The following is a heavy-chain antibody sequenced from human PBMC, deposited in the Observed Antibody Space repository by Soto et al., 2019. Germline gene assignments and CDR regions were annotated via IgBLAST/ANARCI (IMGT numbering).Heavy chain of an antibody. Sequence: EVQLLDSGGGLVQPGGSLRLSCAASGFTFSTYAMSWVRQAPGKGLEWVSGVGGSGDSTYYADAVKGRLTISRDNSKETLYLQMNSLRAEETAVYYCAMSPLGYCSVGSCYPPYYLDYWGQGTLVTVSS. V-gene: IGHV3-23*01. D-gene: IGHD2-15*01. CDR3: AMSPLGYCSVGSCYPPYYLDY. CDR2: VGGSGDST. J-gene: IGHJ4*02. CDR1: GFTFSTYA.